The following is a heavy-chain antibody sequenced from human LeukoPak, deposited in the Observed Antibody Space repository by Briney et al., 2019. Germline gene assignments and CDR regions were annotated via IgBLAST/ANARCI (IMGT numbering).Heavy chain of an antibody. CDR1: GFTFSSYV. Sequence: GGSLRLSCAASGFTFSSYVMSWVRQAPGKGLEWVSAISGSGRSTYYADSVKGRFTISRDNSKNTLYLQMNSLRGEDTAVYYCAKDRMDDFWSGRLGQNWFDPWGQGTLVTVSS. J-gene: IGHJ5*02. CDR2: ISGSGRST. D-gene: IGHD3-3*01. V-gene: IGHV3-23*01. CDR3: AKDRMDDFWSGRLGQNWFDP.